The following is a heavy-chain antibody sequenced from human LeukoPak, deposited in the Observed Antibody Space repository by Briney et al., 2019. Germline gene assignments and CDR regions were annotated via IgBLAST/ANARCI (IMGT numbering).Heavy chain of an antibody. CDR3: AKRGHCSATCTYDY. Sequence: GGSLRLSCAASGFTVSNDYMSWVRQAPGKGLEWVSVIYSAGATYYADSVKGRFTISRDNSKNTVYLQMNSLRAEDTAVYYCAKRGHCSATCTYDYWGQGTLVTVSS. D-gene: IGHD2-15*01. J-gene: IGHJ4*02. V-gene: IGHV3-53*01. CDR1: GFTVSNDY. CDR2: IYSAGAT.